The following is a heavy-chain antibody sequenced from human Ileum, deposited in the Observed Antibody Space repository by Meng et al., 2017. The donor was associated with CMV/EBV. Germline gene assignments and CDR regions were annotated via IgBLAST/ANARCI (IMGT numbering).Heavy chain of an antibody. CDR3: AASSYSTSAGAFDI. V-gene: IGHV4-59*08. J-gene: IGHJ3*02. D-gene: IGHD2-2*01. CDR2: IHYRGDA. Sequence: GSLRLSCAVSGASMSTYYWNWIRQPPGRGLEWIGRIHYRGDANYNPSLKSRVTISVATSQNQFSLKVSSVTTADEAVYYCAASSYSTSAGAFDIWGQGTMVTVSS. CDR1: GASMSTYY.